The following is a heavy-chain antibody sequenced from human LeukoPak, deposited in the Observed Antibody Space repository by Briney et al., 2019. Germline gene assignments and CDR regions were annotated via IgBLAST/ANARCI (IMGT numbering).Heavy chain of an antibody. D-gene: IGHD3-10*01. Sequence: ASETLSLTCTVSGASISSYYRSWIRQPPGKGLEWIGYIHHSGGANYNPSLKSRVTISVDTSKNQFSLKLSSVTAADTAVYYCARAGAPYGSGNYYNSDVWGQGTTVTVSS. V-gene: IGHV4-59*12. CDR1: GASISSYY. J-gene: IGHJ6*02. CDR3: ARAGAPYGSGNYYNSDV. CDR2: IHHSGGA.